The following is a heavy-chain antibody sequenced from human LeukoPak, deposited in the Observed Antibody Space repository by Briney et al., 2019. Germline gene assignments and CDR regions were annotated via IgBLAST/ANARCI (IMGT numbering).Heavy chain of an antibody. V-gene: IGHV3-15*01. CDR1: GFSFIDTW. CDR2: IRSESDGGTT. CDR3: TTDPAN. J-gene: IGHJ4*02. Sequence: GGSLRLSCATSGFSFIDTWMSWVRQAPGKGLEWVGRIRSESDGGTTDHAAPVKGRVTISRGDSLNTLFLKMNSLKVEDTAMYYCTTDPANWGPGTLVIVPS.